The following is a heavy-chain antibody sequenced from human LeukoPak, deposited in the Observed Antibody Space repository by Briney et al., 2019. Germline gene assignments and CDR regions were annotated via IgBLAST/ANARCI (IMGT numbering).Heavy chain of an antibody. Sequence: SETLSLTCTVSGGSISSHYWSWIRQPPWKGLEWIGYIYYSGSTKYNPSLKSRVTISIDTSKNQFSLKLSSVTAADTAVYYCARVPALLFGAFDIWGQGTMVTVSS. J-gene: IGHJ3*02. V-gene: IGHV4-59*11. CDR2: IYYSGST. CDR3: ARVPALLFGAFDI. CDR1: GGSISSHY. D-gene: IGHD2-21*02.